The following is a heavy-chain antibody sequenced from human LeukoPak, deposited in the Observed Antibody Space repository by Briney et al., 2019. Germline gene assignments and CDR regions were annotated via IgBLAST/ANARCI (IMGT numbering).Heavy chain of an antibody. Sequence: GASVKVSCKASGYTFTSYYMHWVRQAPGQGLEWMGIINPSGGSTSYAQKFQGRVTMTRDMSTSTAYMELSSLRSEDTAVYYCARDAVRGREGLRYFGYWGQGTLVTVSS. CDR1: GYTFTSYY. V-gene: IGHV1-46*01. CDR3: ARDAVRGREGLRYFGY. CDR2: INPSGGST. D-gene: IGHD3-10*02. J-gene: IGHJ4*02.